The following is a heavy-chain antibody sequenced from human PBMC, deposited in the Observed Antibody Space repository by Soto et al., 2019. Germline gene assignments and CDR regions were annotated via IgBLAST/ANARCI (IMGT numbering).Heavy chain of an antibody. CDR1: GGSISSGGYY. J-gene: IGHJ5*02. D-gene: IGHD2-15*01. CDR3: ARGYCSGGSCLSNNWFDP. CDR2: IYYSGST. Sequence: QVQLQESGPGLVKPSQTLSLTCTVSGGSISSGGYYWSWIRQHPGKGLEWIGYIYYSGSTYYNPSLKSRVTISVDTSKNQFALKLSSVTAADTAVYYCARGYCSGGSCLSNNWFDPWGQGTLVTVSS. V-gene: IGHV4-31*03.